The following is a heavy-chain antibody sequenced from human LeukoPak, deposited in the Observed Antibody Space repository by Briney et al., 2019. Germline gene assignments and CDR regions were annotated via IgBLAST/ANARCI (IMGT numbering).Heavy chain of an antibody. Sequence: GGSLRLSCAASGFTVSSNYMSWVRQAPGKGLEWVSVIYSGGSTYYADSVKGRFNISRHNSKNKLYLQMNSLRAEETAVYYCARVYRGGDAFDIWGQGTMVTVSS. CDR2: IYSGGST. D-gene: IGHD3-10*01. J-gene: IGHJ3*02. CDR3: ARVYRGGDAFDI. V-gene: IGHV3-53*04. CDR1: GFTVSSNY.